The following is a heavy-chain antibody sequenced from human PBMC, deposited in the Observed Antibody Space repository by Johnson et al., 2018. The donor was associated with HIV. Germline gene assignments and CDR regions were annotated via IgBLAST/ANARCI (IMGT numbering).Heavy chain of an antibody. D-gene: IGHD2-8*02. CDR1: GFTFSSYW. CDR3: ARDVLGDGTYPPDAFDI. J-gene: IGHJ3*02. V-gene: IGHV3-74*02. CDR2: INSDGSST. Sequence: EVQLVESGGGVVQPGGSLRLSCAASGFTFSSYWMHWVRQAPGKGLVWVSRINSDGSSTSYADSVKGRFTISRDNAKNTLYLQMNSLRAEDTAVYYCARDVLGDGTYPPDAFDIWGQGTMVTVSS.